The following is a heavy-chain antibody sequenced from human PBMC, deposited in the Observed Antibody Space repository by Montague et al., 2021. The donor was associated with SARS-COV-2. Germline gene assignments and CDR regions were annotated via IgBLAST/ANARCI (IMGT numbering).Heavy chain of an antibody. D-gene: IGHD3-3*01. CDR1: GFTFSNFA. Sequence: SLRLSCAASGFTFSNFALSWVRQAPGKGLEWVSGISHSGGDTYYADSVKGRFTISRDNSRNTVYLQINNLGAADTAIYYCANPIFGTYLADYWGQGTLVTVSS. CDR3: ANPIFGTYLADY. J-gene: IGHJ4*02. CDR2: ISHSGGDT. V-gene: IGHV3-23*01.